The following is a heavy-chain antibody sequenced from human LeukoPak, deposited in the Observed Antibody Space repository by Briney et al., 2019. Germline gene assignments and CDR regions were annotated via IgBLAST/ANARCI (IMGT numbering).Heavy chain of an antibody. V-gene: IGHV3-23*01. D-gene: IGHD3-10*01. J-gene: IGHJ4*02. CDR1: GFTFSNYG. Sequence: PGGSLRLSCAASGFTFSNYGMSWVRQAPGKGLEFVSALSSSGGNTYYADSVKGRFTISRDNSKNTLYLQMNSLRAEDTAVYYCAKDAFKLWSVYYFDYWGQGTLVTVSS. CDR2: LSSSGGNT. CDR3: AKDAFKLWSVYYFDY.